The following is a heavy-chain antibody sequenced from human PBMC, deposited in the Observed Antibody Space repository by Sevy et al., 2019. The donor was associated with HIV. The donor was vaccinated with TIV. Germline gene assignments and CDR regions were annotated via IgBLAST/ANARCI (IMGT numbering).Heavy chain of an antibody. V-gene: IGHV3-30-3*01. CDR2: ISYDGSNK. J-gene: IGHJ4*02. D-gene: IGHD3-10*01. CDR3: ARALPDYYGSGSKGSGGY. CDR1: GFTFSSYA. Sequence: GGSLRLSCAASGFTFSSYAMHWVRQAPGKGLEWVAVISYDGSNKYYTDSVKGRFTISRDNSKNTLYLQMNSLRAEDTGVYYCARALPDYYGSGSKGSGGYWGQGTLVTVSS.